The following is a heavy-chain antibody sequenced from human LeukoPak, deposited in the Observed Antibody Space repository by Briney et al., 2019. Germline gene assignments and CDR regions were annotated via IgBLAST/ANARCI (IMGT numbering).Heavy chain of an antibody. CDR3: AREASSGRAFDY. D-gene: IGHD6-19*01. V-gene: IGHV3-30-3*01. CDR2: ISSDGSSK. J-gene: IGHJ4*02. CDR1: GFTFSTYV. Sequence: HPGGSLRLSCAASGFTFSTYVLHWVRQAPGKGLEWVALISSDGSSKYYADSVKGRFTISRDNSKNTLYLQMNSLRAEDTAVYYCAREASSGRAFDYWGQGILVTVSS.